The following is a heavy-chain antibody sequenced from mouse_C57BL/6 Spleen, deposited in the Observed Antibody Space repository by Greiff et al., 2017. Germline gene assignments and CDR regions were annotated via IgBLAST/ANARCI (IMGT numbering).Heavy chain of an antibody. J-gene: IGHJ3*01. CDR2: IYYSGTI. D-gene: IGHD6-2*01. CDR1: GISITTGNYR. Sequence: VQLQQSGPGLVKPSQTVFLTCTVTGISITTGNYRWSWIRQFPGNKLEWIGYIYYSGTITYNPSLTSRTTITRDTPKNQFFLEMNSLTAEDTATYDCARDGGSLRGFAYWGQGTLVTVSA. V-gene: IGHV3-5*01. CDR3: ARDGGSLRGFAY.